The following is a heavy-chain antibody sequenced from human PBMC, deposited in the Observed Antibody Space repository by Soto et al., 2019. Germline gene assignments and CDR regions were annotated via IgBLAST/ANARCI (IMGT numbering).Heavy chain of an antibody. Sequence: QVQLVQSGGELKKPGASVKVSCKASGYTFTNYAISWVRQAPGRGLEWMGWVNTYNGNPNYAQMFQGRVTMTTDTSTGTAYMELRSLKSDDSAIYYCARDSPYSTSWKRFDSWGQGTLVTVSS. V-gene: IGHV1-18*01. CDR3: ARDSPYSTSWKRFDS. J-gene: IGHJ4*02. D-gene: IGHD6-13*01. CDR1: GYTFTNYA. CDR2: VNTYNGNP.